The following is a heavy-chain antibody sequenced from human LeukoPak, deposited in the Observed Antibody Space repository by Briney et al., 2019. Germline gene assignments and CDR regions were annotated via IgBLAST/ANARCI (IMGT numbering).Heavy chain of an antibody. CDR1: GFTFGSYA. D-gene: IGHD3-22*01. Sequence: GGSLRLSCAASGFTFGSYAMHWVRQAPGKGLEWVAVISYDGSNKCYADSVKGRFTISRDNSKNTLYLQMNSLRAEDTAVYYCARDADALYYYDSSGHNDYWGQGTLVTVSS. V-gene: IGHV3-30*04. CDR2: ISYDGSNK. CDR3: ARDADALYYYDSSGHNDY. J-gene: IGHJ4*02.